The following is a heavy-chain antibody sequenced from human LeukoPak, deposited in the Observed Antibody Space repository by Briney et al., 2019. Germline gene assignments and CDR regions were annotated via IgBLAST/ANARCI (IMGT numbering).Heavy chain of an antibody. CDR3: LAAAGIDY. D-gene: IGHD6-13*01. Sequence: RPGGSLRLSCAASGFTFSSYWMHWVRQAPGKGLVWVSHINSDGSSTSYADSVKGRFTISRDNAKNTLYLQMSSLRAEDTAVYYCLAAAGIDYWGQGTLVTVSS. CDR2: INSDGSST. V-gene: IGHV3-74*01. CDR1: GFTFSSYW. J-gene: IGHJ4*02.